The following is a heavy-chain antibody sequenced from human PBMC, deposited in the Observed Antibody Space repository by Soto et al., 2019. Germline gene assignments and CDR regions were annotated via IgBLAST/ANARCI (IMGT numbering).Heavy chain of an antibody. CDR3: TTGHPRGSDY. Sequence: PGGSLRLSCATSGFTFSNAWMNWVRQAPGKGLEWVGRIKSNTDGGTIDYPARVKFRITIARDDTTITLYLQRISLKAEDTYVYYCTTGHPRGSDYWGQGALVTVSS. CDR2: IKSNTDGGTI. J-gene: IGHJ4*02. V-gene: IGHV3-15*01. CDR1: GFTFSNAW. D-gene: IGHD3-10*01.